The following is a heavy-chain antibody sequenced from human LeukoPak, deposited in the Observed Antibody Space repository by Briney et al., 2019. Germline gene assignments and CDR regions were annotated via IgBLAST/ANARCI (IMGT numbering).Heavy chain of an antibody. Sequence: RGSLRLSCAASGFTFSDYAMSWVREGLGEGLKWVSVISVSGGSTYNVDPVTGRFTISRDNSNNTLYLQMNSLRAEDTAVYYCAKSVESAVTTNPYFDYWGQGILVTVSS. V-gene: IGHV3-23*01. CDR2: ISVSGGST. CDR1: GFTFSDYA. J-gene: IGHJ4*02. D-gene: IGHD4-17*01. CDR3: AKSVESAVTTNPYFDY.